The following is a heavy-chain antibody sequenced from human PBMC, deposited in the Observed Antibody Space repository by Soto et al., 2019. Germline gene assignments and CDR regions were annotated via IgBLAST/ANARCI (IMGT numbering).Heavy chain of an antibody. Sequence: PSETLSLTCTVSGGSISSGGYYWSWIRQHPGKGLEWIGYIYYSGSTYYNPSLKSRVTISVDTSKNQFSLKLSSVTAADTAVYYCARGPDGSDPPWFDPWGQGTLVTVSS. CDR3: ARGPDGSDPPWFDP. V-gene: IGHV4-31*03. CDR1: GGSISSGGYY. J-gene: IGHJ5*02. CDR2: IYYSGST. D-gene: IGHD3-10*01.